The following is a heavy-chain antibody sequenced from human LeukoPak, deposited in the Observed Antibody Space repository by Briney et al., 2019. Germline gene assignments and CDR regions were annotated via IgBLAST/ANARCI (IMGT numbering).Heavy chain of an antibody. D-gene: IGHD1-26*01. CDR1: GFTFSSYE. CDR2: ISSSGSTI. V-gene: IGHV3-48*03. Sequence: PGGSLRLSCAASGFTFSSYEMNWVRQAPGKGLEWVSYISSSGSTIYYADSVKGRFTLSRDNANNSLYLQMNSLRAEDTAVYYCAKEGAVFDYWGQGTLVTVSS. J-gene: IGHJ4*02. CDR3: AKEGAVFDY.